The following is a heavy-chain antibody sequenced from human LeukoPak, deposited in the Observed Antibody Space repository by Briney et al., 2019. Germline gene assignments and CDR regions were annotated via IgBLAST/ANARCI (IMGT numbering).Heavy chain of an antibody. CDR2: IGSSGSAGGNI. J-gene: IGHJ6*02. CDR3: ARDHGSRYYYGMDV. Sequence: GGSLRLSCAASGFSFSGFGMNWVRQAPGKGLEWISYIGSSGSAGGNIYYAVSVKGRFTVSRDNAKDSLFLQMNSLQDADTAVYYCARDHGSRYYYGMDVWGQGTTVTVSS. CDR1: GFSFSGFG. V-gene: IGHV3-48*02. D-gene: IGHD2-2*01.